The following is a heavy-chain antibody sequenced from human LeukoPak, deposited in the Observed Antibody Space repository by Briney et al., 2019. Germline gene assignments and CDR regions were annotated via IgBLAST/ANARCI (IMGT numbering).Heavy chain of an antibody. V-gene: IGHV4-30-2*01. CDR1: GGSVSSGSYY. J-gene: IGHJ6*02. CDR2: IYHSGST. CDR3: ARVLTVTGTEGGYGMDV. Sequence: SETLSLTCTVSGGSVSSGSYYWSWIRQPPGKGLEWIGYIYHSGSTYYNPSLKSRVTISVDRSKNQFSLKLSSVTAADTAVYYCARVLTVTGTEGGYGMDVWGQGTTVTVSS. D-gene: IGHD1/OR15-1a*01.